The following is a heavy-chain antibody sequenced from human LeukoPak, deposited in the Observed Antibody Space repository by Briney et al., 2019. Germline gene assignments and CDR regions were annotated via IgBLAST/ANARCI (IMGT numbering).Heavy chain of an antibody. V-gene: IGHV3-74*01. D-gene: IGHD3-3*01. CDR2: INSDGSST. CDR1: GFTFSSYW. J-gene: IGHJ4*02. Sequence: GGSLRLSCAASGFTFSSYWMHWVRQAPGKELVWVSRINSDGSSTSYADSVKGRFTISRDNAKNTLYLQMNSLRAEDTAVYYCARDRGNRFLEWVFDYWGQGTLVTVSS. CDR3: ARDRGNRFLEWVFDY.